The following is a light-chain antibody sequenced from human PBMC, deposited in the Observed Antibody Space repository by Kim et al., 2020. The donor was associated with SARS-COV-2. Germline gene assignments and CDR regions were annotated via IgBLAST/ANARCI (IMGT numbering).Light chain of an antibody. CDR3: FSTDHSAYYLGV. CDR1: ALPKKY. CDR2: EDS. Sequence: PGQTSMITCSGDALPKKYAYWYQQKSGQAPVLFIAEDSKRPSGIPERFSGASSGTMATLTLSGAQVEDEADYYCFSTDHSAYYLGVFGGGTQLTVL. V-gene: IGLV3-10*01. J-gene: IGLJ2*01.